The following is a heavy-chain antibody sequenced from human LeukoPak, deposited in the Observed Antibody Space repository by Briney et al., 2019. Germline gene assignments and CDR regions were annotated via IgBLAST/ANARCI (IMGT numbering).Heavy chain of an antibody. J-gene: IGHJ5*02. Sequence: ASVKVSCKASGYTFTSYAMHWVRQAPGQRLEWMGWINAGNGNTKYSQKFQGRVTITRDTSASTAYMELSSLRSEDTAVYYCARNKEDDCGDYGFDAWGQRTLVTASS. CDR3: ARNKEDDCGDYGFDA. CDR2: INAGNGNT. D-gene: IGHD4-17*01. CDR1: GYTFTSYA. V-gene: IGHV1-3*01.